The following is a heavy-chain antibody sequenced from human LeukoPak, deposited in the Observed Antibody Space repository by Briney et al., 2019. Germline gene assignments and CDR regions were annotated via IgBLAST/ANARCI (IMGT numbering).Heavy chain of an antibody. J-gene: IGHJ5*02. CDR1: GDSFSSNSAA. V-gene: IGHV6-1*01. CDR3: ARDLRYNSGWFEYWFDP. CDR2: TYYRSKWYN. Sequence: SQTLSLTCAISGDSFSSNSAAWNWIRQSPSRGLEWLGRTYYRSKWYNDYAVFVKSRITINPDTSKNQFSLQLNSVTPEDTAVYYCARDLRYNSGWFEYWFDPWGQGTLVTVSS. D-gene: IGHD6-19*01.